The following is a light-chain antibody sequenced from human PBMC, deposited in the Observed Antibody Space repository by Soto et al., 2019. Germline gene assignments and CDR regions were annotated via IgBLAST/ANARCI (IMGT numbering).Light chain of an antibody. CDR1: QSIRSW. CDR3: QQYNTYSWT. V-gene: IGKV1-5*03. Sequence: DIQMTQSPSTLSAAAGDRVTITCRASQSIRSWLAWYQQKPGTAPKLLIYKASSLESGVASRFSGSGSGTDSTLTISSLQPDDFAPCYCQQYNTYSWTFGQGTKVEI. J-gene: IGKJ1*01. CDR2: KAS.